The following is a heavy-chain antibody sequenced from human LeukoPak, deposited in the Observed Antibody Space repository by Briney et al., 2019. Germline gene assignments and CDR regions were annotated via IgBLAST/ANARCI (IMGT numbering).Heavy chain of an antibody. Sequence: GGSLRLSCAASGFTVSSNYMSWVRQAPGKGLEWVSVIYSGGSTYYADSVKGRFTISRDNSKNTLYLQMNSLRAEDTAVYYCARAPRDIVATILDYWGQGALVTVSS. CDR2: IYSGGST. V-gene: IGHV3-53*05. D-gene: IGHD5-12*01. J-gene: IGHJ4*02. CDR1: GFTVSSNY. CDR3: ARAPRDIVATILDY.